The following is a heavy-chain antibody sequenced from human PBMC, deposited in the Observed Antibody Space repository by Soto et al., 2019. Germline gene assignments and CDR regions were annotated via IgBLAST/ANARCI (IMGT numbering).Heavy chain of an antibody. CDR2: IYPSGST. CDR1: GGPIRSGGHP. CDR3: ASRIAVRPRKTCSAP. V-gene: IGHV4-30-2*01. J-gene: IGHJ5*02. D-gene: IGHD6-19*01. Sequence: PSEPLSRPCTVAGGPIRSGGHPLICIRQPPGQGLEWIGYIYPSGSTYYNPSLENRVTLSVDRPKNQFSLKLTSVTAADTAVEYGASRIAVRPRKTCSAPWGQGRLVPVSP.